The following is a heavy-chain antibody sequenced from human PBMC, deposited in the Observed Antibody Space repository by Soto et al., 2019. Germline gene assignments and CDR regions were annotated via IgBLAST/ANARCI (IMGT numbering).Heavy chain of an antibody. Sequence: QVQLVQSGAEVKKPGSSVKVSCKASGGTFSSYGISWVRQAPGQGLEWLGGTIPISGTANYAQMFQGRGTLTADDSRRTEYMELSRLESEDTGVYDCARGRGGGYNFFDGDYWGQGTLVTVSS. J-gene: IGHJ4*02. CDR2: TIPISGTA. V-gene: IGHV1-69*01. D-gene: IGHD5-12*01. CDR1: GGTFSSYG. CDR3: ARGRGGGYNFFDGDY.